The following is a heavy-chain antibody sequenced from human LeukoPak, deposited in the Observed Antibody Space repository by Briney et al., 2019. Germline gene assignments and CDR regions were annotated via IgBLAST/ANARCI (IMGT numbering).Heavy chain of an antibody. D-gene: IGHD6-19*01. Sequence: GKSLRLSCAASGFTFSSYGMHWVRQAPGKGLEWVAVISSDGSDKYYADSVKGRFTISRDNSKNTLYLQMNSLRAEDTAVYYCASGKSSGTQENWGQGTLVTVSS. CDR2: ISSDGSDK. V-gene: IGHV3-30*03. J-gene: IGHJ4*02. CDR3: ASGKSSGTQEN. CDR1: GFTFSSYG.